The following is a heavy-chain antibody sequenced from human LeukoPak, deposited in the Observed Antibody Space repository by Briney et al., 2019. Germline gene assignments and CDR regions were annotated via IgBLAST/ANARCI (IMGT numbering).Heavy chain of an antibody. CDR2: ISYDANIGSNK. CDR1: GFTFSRYA. Sequence: PGGSLRLSCATSGFTFSRYAMHWVRQAPGKGLEWVALISYDANIGSNKYYADSVKGRFTISRDNSKNTLYLQMNSLRAEDTAVYYCARDGIGEQQLVRYFDYWGQGTLVTVSS. CDR3: ARDGIGEQQLVRYFDY. J-gene: IGHJ4*02. V-gene: IGHV3-30-3*01. D-gene: IGHD6-13*01.